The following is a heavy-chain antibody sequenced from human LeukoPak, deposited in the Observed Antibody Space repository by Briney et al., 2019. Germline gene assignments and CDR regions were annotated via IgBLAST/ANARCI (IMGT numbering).Heavy chain of an antibody. CDR2: ISGSGGST. CDR3: AKDGYCSSTSCSRGVDY. CDR1: GFTFSSYA. D-gene: IGHD2-2*03. V-gene: IGHV3-23*01. Sequence: GRSLRLSCAASGFTFSSYAMHWVRQAPGKGLEWVSAISGSGGSTYYADSVKGRFTISRDNSKNTLYLQMNSLRAEDTAVYYCAKDGYCSSTSCSRGVDYWGQGTLVTVSS. J-gene: IGHJ4*02.